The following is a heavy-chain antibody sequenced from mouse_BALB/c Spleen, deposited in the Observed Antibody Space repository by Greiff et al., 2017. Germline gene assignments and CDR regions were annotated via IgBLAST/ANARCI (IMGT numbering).Heavy chain of an antibody. CDR1: GYTFTSYW. Sequence: QVQLQQPGAELVRPGASVKLSCKASGYTFTSYWINWVKQRPGQGLEWIGNIYPSDSYTNYNQKFKDKATLTVDKSSSTAYMQLSSPTSEDSAVYYCTRTAYWGQGTLVTVS. J-gene: IGHJ3*01. CDR2: IYPSDSYT. CDR3: TRTAY. V-gene: IGHV1-69*02.